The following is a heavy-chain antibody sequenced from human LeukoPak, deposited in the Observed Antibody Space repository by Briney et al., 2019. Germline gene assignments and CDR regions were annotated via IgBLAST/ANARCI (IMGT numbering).Heavy chain of an antibody. V-gene: IGHV4-59*08. D-gene: IGHD6-13*01. CDR3: ASSVSSSWYGNAFDI. J-gene: IGHJ3*02. CDR1: GGSISSYY. Sequence: PSETLSLTCTVSGGSISSYYWSWIRQPPGKGLEWIGYIYYSGSTNYNPSLKSRVTISVDTSKNQFSLKLSSVTAADTAVYYCASSVSSSWYGNAFDIWGQGTMVTVSS. CDR2: IYYSGST.